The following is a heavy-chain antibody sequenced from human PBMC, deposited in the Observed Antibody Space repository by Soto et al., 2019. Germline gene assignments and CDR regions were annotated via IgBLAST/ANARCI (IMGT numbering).Heavy chain of an antibody. CDR3: ARESGASPGRFDP. D-gene: IGHD2-15*01. J-gene: IGHJ5*02. CDR1: GYTFTSYG. CDR2: ISADNDNT. V-gene: IGHV1-18*01. Sequence: ASVKVSCKASGYTFTSYGVSWVRQAPGQGLEWMGWISADNDNTKYAQKLQDRVTLTTDTSTSTAYMELRSLRSDDTAVYYCARESGASPGRFDPWGQGTLVTVSS.